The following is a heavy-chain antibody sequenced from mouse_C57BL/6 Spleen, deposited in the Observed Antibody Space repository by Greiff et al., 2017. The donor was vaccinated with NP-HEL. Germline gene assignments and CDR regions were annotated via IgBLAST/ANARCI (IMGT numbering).Heavy chain of an antibody. CDR3: ARNPYGSSTVGY. D-gene: IGHD1-1*01. Sequence: VQLQQPGAELVKPGASVKLSCKASGYTFTSYWMQWVKQRPGQGLEWIGEIDPSDSYTNYNQKFKGKATLTVDTSSSTAYKQLSSLTSEDSAVFCCARNPYGSSTVGYRGPGATLTVSS. V-gene: IGHV1-50*01. J-gene: IGHJ2*01. CDR1: GYTFTSYW. CDR2: IDPSDSYT.